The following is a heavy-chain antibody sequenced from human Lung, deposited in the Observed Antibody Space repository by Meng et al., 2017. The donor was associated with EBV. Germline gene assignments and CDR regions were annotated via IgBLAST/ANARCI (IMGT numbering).Heavy chain of an antibody. CDR2: IRSKANNYAT. J-gene: IGHJ4*02. V-gene: IGHV3-73*02. CDR3: TSRSF. CDR1: GFNFSASA. Sequence: EVQLVEYGGGLVQPGGSLKLSCAASGFNFSASAMHWVHQASGKGLEWVGRIRSKANNYATAFGASVEGRFTISRDDSNNTAYLQMNSLKTEDTAVYYCTSRSFWGQGILVTVSS.